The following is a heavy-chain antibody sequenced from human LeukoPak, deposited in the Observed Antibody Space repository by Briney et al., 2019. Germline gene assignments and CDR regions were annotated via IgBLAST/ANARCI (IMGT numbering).Heavy chain of an antibody. D-gene: IGHD3-22*01. Sequence: GGSLRLSCAASGFTFTSYGMSWVRQAPGKGLEWVSAISDSGGSTYYADSVKGRFTISRDNSKNTLYLQMNSLRAEDTAVYYCAKLYYYDSSGYYYFDYWGQGTLVTVSS. J-gene: IGHJ4*02. V-gene: IGHV3-23*01. CDR2: ISDSGGST. CDR3: AKLYYYDSSGYYYFDY. CDR1: GFTFTSYG.